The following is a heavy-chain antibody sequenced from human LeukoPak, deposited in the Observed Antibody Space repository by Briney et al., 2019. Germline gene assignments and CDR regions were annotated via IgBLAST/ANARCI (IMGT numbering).Heavy chain of an antibody. Sequence: GESLKISCKGSGYSFTSYWIGWVRQMPGKGLEWMGIIYPGDSDTRYSPSFQGQVTISADKSISTAYLQWSSLKASDTAMYYCARLGVDTCSSTSCLPRWFDPWGQGTLVTVSS. CDR2: IYPGDSDT. V-gene: IGHV5-51*01. CDR1: GYSFTSYW. J-gene: IGHJ5*02. D-gene: IGHD2-2*01. CDR3: ARLGVDTCSSTSCLPRWFDP.